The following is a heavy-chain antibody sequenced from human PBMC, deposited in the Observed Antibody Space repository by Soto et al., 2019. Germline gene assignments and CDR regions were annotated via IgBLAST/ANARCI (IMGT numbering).Heavy chain of an antibody. V-gene: IGHV1-69*01. CDR2: IIPMFGTT. J-gene: IGHJ5*01. D-gene: IGHD6-13*01. CDR1: GGTFSRYA. CDR3: ARASIHGSSWYFWFDP. Sequence: QVQLVQSGAEVRKPGSSVKVSCKASGGTFSRYAINWVRQAPGQGLEWMGGIIPMFGTTNYAQKFKGRVTITADESTSTVYMGLNTLRSEDAAVYYCARASIHGSSWYFWFDPWGQGTLVTVSS.